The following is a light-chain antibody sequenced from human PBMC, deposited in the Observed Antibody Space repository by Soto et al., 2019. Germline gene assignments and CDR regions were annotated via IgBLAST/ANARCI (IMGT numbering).Light chain of an antibody. CDR2: GAS. Sequence: EIVLTQSPGTLSLSPGERATLSCRASQSVSSSYLAWYQQKPGQAPRLLIYGASSRATVIPDRFSGSGSGTDFTLTISRLDPEDFAVYYCQQYGSSPSWTFGQGTKVDIK. CDR1: QSVSSSY. CDR3: QQYGSSPSWT. J-gene: IGKJ1*01. V-gene: IGKV3-20*01.